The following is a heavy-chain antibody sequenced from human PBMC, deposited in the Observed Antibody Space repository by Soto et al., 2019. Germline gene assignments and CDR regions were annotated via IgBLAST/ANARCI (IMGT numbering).Heavy chain of an antibody. Sequence: PGGSLRLSCAASGFTFSNAWMNWVRQAPGKGLEWVGRIKSKTDGGTTDYAAPVKGRFTISRDDSKNTLYLQMNSLKTEDTAVYYCARVLLPDYNDSSGPMYHWGQGTLVTVSS. D-gene: IGHD3-22*01. CDR3: ARVLLPDYNDSSGPMYH. CDR1: GFTFSNAW. CDR2: IKSKTDGGTT. V-gene: IGHV3-15*07. J-gene: IGHJ5*02.